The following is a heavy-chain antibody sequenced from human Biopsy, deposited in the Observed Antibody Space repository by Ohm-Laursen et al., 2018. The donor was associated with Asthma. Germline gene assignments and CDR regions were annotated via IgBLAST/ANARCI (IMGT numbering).Heavy chain of an antibody. D-gene: IGHD1-26*01. J-gene: IGHJ3*02. CDR3: ARQKLVAAEGPFDM. Sequence: SQTLSLTWTVSGGSISSNFYYWGGIRKPPGKGLEWIGNIYKSGQVYYNLSLRSRVTISVDTSKNQFSLQLRSVPAADTAVYYCARQKLVAAEGPFDMWGQGTMVIVSS. CDR1: GGSISSNFYY. V-gene: IGHV4-39*01. CDR2: IYKSGQV.